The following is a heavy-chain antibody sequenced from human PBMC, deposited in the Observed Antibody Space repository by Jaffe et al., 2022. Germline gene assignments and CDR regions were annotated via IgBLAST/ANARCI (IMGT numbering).Heavy chain of an antibody. CDR1: GFTFSSYA. CDR3: AQGVMKFHS. V-gene: IGHV3-23*01. J-gene: IGHJ4*02. D-gene: IGHD3-16*01. Sequence: EVQLLESGGGLVQPGGSLRLSCAASGFTFSSYAMSWVRQAPGKGLEWVSGISGNGDNTYYADSVRGRFSVSRDNSKNTLYLQMSSLRAGDTAVYYCAQGVMKFHSWGQGTLVPVSS. CDR2: ISGNGDNT.